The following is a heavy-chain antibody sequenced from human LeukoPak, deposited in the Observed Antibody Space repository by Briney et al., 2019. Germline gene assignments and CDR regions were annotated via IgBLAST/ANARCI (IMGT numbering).Heavy chain of an antibody. CDR3: ARGSGSYYPYFDY. J-gene: IGHJ4*02. V-gene: IGHV3-23*01. D-gene: IGHD1-26*01. CDR2: ISGSGATT. Sequence: GGSLRLSCAASGFTFSNYAMSWVRQAPGKGLEWVSAISGSGATTYYADSVKGRFTISRDNAKNSLYLQMNSLRAEDTAVYYCARGSGSYYPYFDYWGQGTLVTVSS. CDR1: GFTFSNYA.